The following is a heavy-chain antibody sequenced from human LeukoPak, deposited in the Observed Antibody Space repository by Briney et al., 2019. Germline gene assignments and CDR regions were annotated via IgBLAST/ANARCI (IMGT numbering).Heavy chain of an antibody. V-gene: IGHV1-8*01. D-gene: IGHD3-10*01. CDR1: GYTFTSYD. CDR2: MNPNGGNT. Sequence: ASVKVSCKASGYTFTSYDINWVRQATGQGLEWMGWMNPNGGNTGYAQKFQGRVTMTRNTSISTAYMELSSLRSEDTAVYYCARGRPYGSGSYYGSVPDGFNWFDPWGQGTLVTVSS. J-gene: IGHJ5*02. CDR3: ARGRPYGSGSYYGSVPDGFNWFDP.